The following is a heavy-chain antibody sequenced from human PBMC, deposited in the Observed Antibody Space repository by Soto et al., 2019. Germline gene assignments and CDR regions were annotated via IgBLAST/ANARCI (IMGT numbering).Heavy chain of an antibody. CDR2: INHSGST. Sequence: NPSETLSLTCPVYGVSFSGYYWGWIRQPPGKGLEWIGEINHSGSTNYNPSLKSRVTISVDTSKNQFSLKLSSVTAADTAVYYCARQNYVWGSYRIYYYYGMDVWGQGTTVTVS. CDR3: ARQNYVWGSYRIYYYYGMDV. J-gene: IGHJ6*02. D-gene: IGHD3-16*02. CDR1: GVSFSGYY. V-gene: IGHV4-34*01.